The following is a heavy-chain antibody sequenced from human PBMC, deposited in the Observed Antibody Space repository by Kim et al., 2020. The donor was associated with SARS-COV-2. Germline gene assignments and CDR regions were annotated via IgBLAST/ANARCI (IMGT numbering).Heavy chain of an antibody. J-gene: IGHJ4*02. Sequence: STTYAQKFQGRVTMARDPSTSTVYMELSSLRSEDTAVYYCARGEYYFDYWGQGTLVTVSS. V-gene: IGHV1-46*01. CDR2: ST. CDR3: ARGEYYFDY.